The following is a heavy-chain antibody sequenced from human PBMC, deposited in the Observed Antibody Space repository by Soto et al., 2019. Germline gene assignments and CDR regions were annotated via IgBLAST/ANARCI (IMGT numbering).Heavy chain of an antibody. CDR3: AKALYDSSGSNNYYYYGMDV. J-gene: IGHJ6*02. Sequence: GGSLRLSCAASGFTFSSYAMSWVRQAPGKGLEWVSAIGGSGGSTYYADSVKGRFTISRDKSKNTLYLQMNSLRAEDTAVYYCAKALYDSSGSNNYYYYGMDVWGQGTTVTVSS. D-gene: IGHD3-22*01. CDR1: GFTFSSYA. CDR2: IGGSGGST. V-gene: IGHV3-23*01.